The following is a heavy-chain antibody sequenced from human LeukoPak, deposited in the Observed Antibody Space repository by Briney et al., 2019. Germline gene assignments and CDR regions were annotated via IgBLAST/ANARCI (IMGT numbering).Heavy chain of an antibody. CDR2: IYYSGST. J-gene: IGHJ3*02. CDR3: ARLRIAARGDAFDI. Sequence: SATLSLTCTVSGVSISSSSYYWGWIRQPPGKGLEWIGSIYYSGSTYYNPSLKSRVTISVDTSKNQFSLKLSSVTAADTAVYYCARLRIAARGDAFDIWGQGTMVTVSS. D-gene: IGHD6-6*01. V-gene: IGHV4-39*01. CDR1: GVSISSSSYY.